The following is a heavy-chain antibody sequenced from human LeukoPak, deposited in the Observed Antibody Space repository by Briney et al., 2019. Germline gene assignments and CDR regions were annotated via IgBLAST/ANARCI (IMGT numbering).Heavy chain of an antibody. V-gene: IGHV4-59*08. CDR1: GGSISSYY. CDR2: IYYSGST. CDR3: ARASVAGFLAFDI. Sequence: PSETLSPTCTGSGGSISSYYWSWIRQPPGNGLEWIGYIYYSGSTNYNPSLKSRVTISVDTSKNQFSLKLSSVTAADTAVYYCARASVAGFLAFDIWGQGTMVTVSS. D-gene: IGHD6-19*01. J-gene: IGHJ3*02.